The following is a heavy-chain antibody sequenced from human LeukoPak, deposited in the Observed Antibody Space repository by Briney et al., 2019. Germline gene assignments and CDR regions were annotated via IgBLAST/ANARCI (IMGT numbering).Heavy chain of an antibody. CDR2: IYNSGST. V-gene: IGHV4-59*12. D-gene: IGHD3-3*01. CDR1: GGSISSYY. Sequence: SETLSLTCTVSGGSISSYYWSWIRQPPGKGLEWIGYIYNSGSTNYNPSLKSRVTISIDTSKNQFSLKLSSVTAADTAVYYCARSLYYTVGFTSAPDYWGQGTLVTVSS. J-gene: IGHJ4*02. CDR3: ARSLYYTVGFTSAPDY.